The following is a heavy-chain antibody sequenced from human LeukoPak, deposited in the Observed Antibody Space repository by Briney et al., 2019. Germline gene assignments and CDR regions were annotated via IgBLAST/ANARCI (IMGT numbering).Heavy chain of an antibody. CDR3: ARGPSKVLRYFDWSSDYFDY. CDR1: GGSISSGGYY. D-gene: IGHD3-9*01. Sequence: SQTLSLTCTVSGGSISSGGYYWSWIRQPPGKGLEWIGYIYYSGSTYYNPSLKSRVTIPVDTSKNQFSLKLSSVTAADTAVYYCARGPSKVLRYFDWSSDYFDYWGQGTLVTVSS. CDR2: IYYSGST. V-gene: IGHV4-30-4*01. J-gene: IGHJ4*02.